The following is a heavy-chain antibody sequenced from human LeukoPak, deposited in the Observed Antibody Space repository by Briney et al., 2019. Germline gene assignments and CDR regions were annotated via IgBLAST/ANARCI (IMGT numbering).Heavy chain of an antibody. V-gene: IGHV3-74*01. CDR1: GFSFINYW. Sequence: GGSLRLSCVASGFSFINYWMHWVRQAPGKGLVWVSCLQSDGITTSYAESVKGRFTISRDNAKNTMYLQMNSLKAEDTAVYYCVPSVMPDLDYWGRGTLFTVSS. CDR2: LQSDGITT. D-gene: IGHD2-2*01. J-gene: IGHJ4*02. CDR3: VPSVMPDLDY.